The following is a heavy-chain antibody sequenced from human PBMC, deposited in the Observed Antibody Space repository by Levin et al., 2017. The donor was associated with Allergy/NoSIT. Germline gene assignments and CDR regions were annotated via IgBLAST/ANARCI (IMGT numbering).Heavy chain of an antibody. CDR2: FDPEDGET. CDR1: GYTLTELS. CDR3: ATGGGGAGSYYEYGY. V-gene: IGHV1-24*01. J-gene: IGHJ4*02. Sequence: ASVKVSCKVSGYTLTELSMHWVRQAPGKGLEWMGGFDPEDGETIYAQKFQGRVTMTEDTSTDTAYMELSSLRSEDTAVYYCATGGGGAGSYYEYGYWGQGTLVTVSS. D-gene: IGHD3-10*01.